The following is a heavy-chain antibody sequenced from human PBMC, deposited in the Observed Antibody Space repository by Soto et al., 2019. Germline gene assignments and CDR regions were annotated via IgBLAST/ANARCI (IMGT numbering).Heavy chain of an antibody. J-gene: IGHJ6*02. CDR1: GFTFSSYG. Sequence: GGSLILSCAASGFTFSSYGMHWVRQAPGKGLEWVAVISYDGSNKYYADSVKGRFTISRDNSKNTLYLQMNSLRAEDTAVYYCAKDFNSGYDYYYYYYGMDVWGQGTTVTVSS. CDR3: AKDFNSGYDYYYYYYGMDV. V-gene: IGHV3-30*18. D-gene: IGHD5-12*01. CDR2: ISYDGSNK.